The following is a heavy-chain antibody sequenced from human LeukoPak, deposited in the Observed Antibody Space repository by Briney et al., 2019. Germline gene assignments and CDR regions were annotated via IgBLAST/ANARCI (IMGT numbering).Heavy chain of an antibody. CDR1: GGTFSSYA. D-gene: IGHD3-16*02. CDR3: ARDSGVWGSYRTSAFDI. CDR2: IIPIFGTA. V-gene: IGHV1-69*05. Sequence: ASVKVSCKASGGTFSSYAISWVRQAPGQGLEWMGGIIPIFGTANYAQKFQGRVTITTDESTRTAYMELSSLRSEDTAVYYCARDSGVWGSYRTSAFDIWGQGTMVTVSS. J-gene: IGHJ3*02.